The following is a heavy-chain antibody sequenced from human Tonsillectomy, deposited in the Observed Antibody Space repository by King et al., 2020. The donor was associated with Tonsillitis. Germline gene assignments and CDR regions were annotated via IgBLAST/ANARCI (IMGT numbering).Heavy chain of an antibody. CDR2: IYTIGST. D-gene: IGHD4-17*01. V-gene: IGHV4-4*07. CDR1: GGSINSYY. J-gene: IGHJ2*01. CDR3: SRMTTVTFNWYFDL. Sequence: PLQESGPGLVKPSETLSLTFTVSGGSINSYYWSWVRQPAGTGLEWIGRIYTIGSTNYNPSLKSRVTMSVDTSKNQFSLKLSSVTSADTAVYYCSRMTTVTFNWYFDLWGRGTLVTVSS.